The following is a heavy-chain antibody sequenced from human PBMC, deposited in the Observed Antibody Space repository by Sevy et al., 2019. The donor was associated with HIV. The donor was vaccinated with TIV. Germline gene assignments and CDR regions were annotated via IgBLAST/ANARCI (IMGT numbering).Heavy chain of an antibody. CDR3: VRDIGDLYSSSWYGTGDAFDI. CDR1: GYTFTSYG. D-gene: IGHD6-13*01. J-gene: IGHJ3*02. CDR2: ISAYNDNT. Sequence: ASVKVSCKASGYTFTSYGISWVRQAPGQGLEWMGWISAYNDNTNYAQKLQGRVTMTTDTSTSTAYMELGSLRSDDTAVYYCVRDIGDLYSSSWYGTGDAFDIWGQGTMVTVSS. V-gene: IGHV1-18*01.